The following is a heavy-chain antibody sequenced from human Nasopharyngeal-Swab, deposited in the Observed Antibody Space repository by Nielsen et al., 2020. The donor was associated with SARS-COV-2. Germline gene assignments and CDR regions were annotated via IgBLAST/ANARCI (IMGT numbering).Heavy chain of an antibody. CDR2: IAYDGSNK. V-gene: IGHV3-30*04. D-gene: IGHD5-12*01. CDR3: AKDRDSGDDSDDYYHYYGMDV. Sequence: GGSLRLSCAASGFTFSSYAMNWVRQAPGKGLEWVAVIAYDGSNKYYADSVKGRFTISRDNSKNTVNLQMNSLRVEDTAIYYCAKDRDSGDDSDDYYHYYGMDVWGQGTTVTVFS. CDR1: GFTFSSYA. J-gene: IGHJ6*02.